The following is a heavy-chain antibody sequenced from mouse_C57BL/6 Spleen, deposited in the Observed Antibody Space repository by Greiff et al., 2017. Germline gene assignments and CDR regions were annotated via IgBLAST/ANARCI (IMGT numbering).Heavy chain of an antibody. V-gene: IGHV3-6*01. J-gene: IGHJ3*01. D-gene: IGHD1-1*01. CDR3: ARGGVYYYGSSLFAY. Sequence: EVKLMESGPGLVKPSQSLSLTCSVTGYSITSGYYWNWIRQFPGNKLEWMGYISYDGSNNYNPSLKNRISITRDTSKNQFFLKLNSVTTEDTATYYCARGGVYYYGSSLFAYWGQGTLVTVSA. CDR1: GYSITSGYY. CDR2: ISYDGSN.